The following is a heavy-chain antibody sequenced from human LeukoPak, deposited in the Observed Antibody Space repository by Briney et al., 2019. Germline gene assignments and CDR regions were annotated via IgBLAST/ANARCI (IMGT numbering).Heavy chain of an antibody. J-gene: IGHJ4*02. Sequence: SETLSLTCTVSGYSISSGTYYWTWIRQPAGNGLEWIGRISTSGSTNYNPSLKSRVTISLDTSKNRFSLKLRSVTAADTAVYFCARDNPRTTGYSSGSTFDFWGQGILVTVSS. CDR1: GYSISSGTYY. CDR3: ARDNPRTTGYSSGSTFDF. CDR2: ISTSGST. V-gene: IGHV4-61*02. D-gene: IGHD6-19*01.